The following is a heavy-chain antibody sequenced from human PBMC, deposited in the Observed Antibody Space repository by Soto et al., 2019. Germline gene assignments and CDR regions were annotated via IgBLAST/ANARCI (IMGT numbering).Heavy chain of an antibody. V-gene: IGHV4-39*01. CDR1: GGSISSSSYY. J-gene: IGHJ4*02. D-gene: IGHD6-13*01. CDR3: ARSYSSSWYFDY. Sequence: QLQLQESGPGLVKPSETLSLTCTVSGGSISSSSYYWGWIRQPPGKGLEWIGSIYYSGSTYYNPSLNSRVTISVDTSKNQFSLKLSSVTAADTAVYYCARSYSSSWYFDYWGQGTLVTVSS. CDR2: IYYSGST.